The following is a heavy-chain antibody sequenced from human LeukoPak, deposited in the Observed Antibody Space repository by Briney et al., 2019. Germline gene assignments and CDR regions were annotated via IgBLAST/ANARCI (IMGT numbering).Heavy chain of an antibody. J-gene: IGHJ4*02. D-gene: IGHD6-19*01. CDR2: ISGSGGST. Sequence: GGSLRLSCAASGFTFSSYAMSWVRQAPGKGLEWVSAISGSGGSTYYADSVKGRFTISRDNAKNSLYLQMNSLRAEDTALYHCARGRAVAGTLGPYYFDYWGQGTLVTVSS. V-gene: IGHV3-23*01. CDR3: ARGRAVAGTLGPYYFDY. CDR1: GFTFSSYA.